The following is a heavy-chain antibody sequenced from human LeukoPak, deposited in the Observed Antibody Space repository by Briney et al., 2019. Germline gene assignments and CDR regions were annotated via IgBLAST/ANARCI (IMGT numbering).Heavy chain of an antibody. Sequence: SETLSLTCTVSGGSMNNYYWSWLRLPPGKGLEWIGYIYYSGSTNYNPFLNSRVTLSVDTSKNQFSLKLSSVTAADTAVYYCARGGWSLTDWGQGILVTVSS. CDR2: IYYSGST. CDR1: GGSMNNYY. V-gene: IGHV4-59*01. CDR3: ARGGWSLTD. J-gene: IGHJ4*02. D-gene: IGHD6-19*01.